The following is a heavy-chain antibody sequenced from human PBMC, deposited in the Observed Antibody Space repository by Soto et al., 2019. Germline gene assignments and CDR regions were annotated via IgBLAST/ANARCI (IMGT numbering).Heavy chain of an antibody. J-gene: IGHJ2*01. V-gene: IGHV4-4*07. CDR1: GVSISPYY. D-gene: IGHD5-18*01. Sequence: QVQLQESGPGLVKTSETLSLTCTVSGVSISPYYWTWIRQPAGKGLEWIGLLYSSGRATYNPSLTNPVTMSVLMGPLSLTLKSVTAADTAVYYCARHFDVNTALDYYYFDLWGRGALVNVSS. CDR2: LYSSGRA. CDR3: ARHFDVNTALDYYYFDL.